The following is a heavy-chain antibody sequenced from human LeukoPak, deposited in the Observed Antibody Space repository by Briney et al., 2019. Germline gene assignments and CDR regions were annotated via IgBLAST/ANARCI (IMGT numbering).Heavy chain of an antibody. J-gene: IGHJ5*02. CDR1: GYTFTSYY. CDR2: INPSGFST. Sequence: GASVKVSCKASGYTFTSYYMHWVRQAPGQGLEWMGIINPSGFSTTYVQKFQGRVTMTRDTSTSTVYMELSSLRSEDTAVYYCARDERDGGDTAMLGANNWFDPWGQGTLVTVSS. CDR3: ARDERDGGDTAMLGANNWFDP. D-gene: IGHD5-18*01. V-gene: IGHV1-46*01.